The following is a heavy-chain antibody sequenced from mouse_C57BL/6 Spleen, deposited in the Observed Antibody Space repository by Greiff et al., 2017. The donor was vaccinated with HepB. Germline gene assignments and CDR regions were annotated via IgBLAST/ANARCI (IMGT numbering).Heavy chain of an antibody. CDR1: GYAFSSYW. CDR2: IYPGDGDT. J-gene: IGHJ4*01. Sequence: VQLQQSGAELVKPGASVKISCKASGYAFSSYWMNWVKQRPGKGLEWIGQIYPGDGDTNYNGKFKGKATLTADKSSSTAYMQLSSLTSEDSAVYVWARADYYGHWDYAIDYWGQGTSVTVSS. CDR3: ARADYYGHWDYAIDY. V-gene: IGHV1-80*01. D-gene: IGHD1-1*02.